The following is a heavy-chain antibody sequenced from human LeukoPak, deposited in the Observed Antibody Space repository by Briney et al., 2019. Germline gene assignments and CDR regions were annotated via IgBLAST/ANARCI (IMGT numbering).Heavy chain of an antibody. Sequence: GGSLRLSCAASGFTFSSHWMSWVRQAPGKGLEWVANIKQDGSDIYYVDSVKGRFTISRDNAKNSLYLQLNSLRAEDTAVYYCARNYFGNPNWGDAFDVWGQGTMVTVSS. CDR3: ARNYFGNPNWGDAFDV. J-gene: IGHJ3*01. CDR2: IKQDGSDI. CDR1: GFTFSSHW. D-gene: IGHD7-27*01. V-gene: IGHV3-7*01.